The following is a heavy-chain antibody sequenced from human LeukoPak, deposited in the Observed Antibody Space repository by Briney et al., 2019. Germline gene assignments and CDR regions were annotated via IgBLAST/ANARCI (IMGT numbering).Heavy chain of an antibody. V-gene: IGHV4-34*01. CDR3: VRRTRVAMPNALDLISDF. CDR1: GDSFSGHY. D-gene: IGHD2-2*01. Sequence: PSETLSLTRAVYGDSFSGHYWSRIRQPPGKGLEWIGEITDGGRTSYSPSLKSRATISIVPSQSQFSLQLDSVTAADTAIYYCVRRTRVAMPNALDLISDFWGQGTLVTVSS. J-gene: IGHJ4*02. CDR2: ITDGGRT.